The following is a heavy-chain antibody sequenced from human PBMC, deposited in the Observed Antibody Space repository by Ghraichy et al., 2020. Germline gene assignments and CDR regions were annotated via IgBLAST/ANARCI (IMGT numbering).Heavy chain of an antibody. CDR2: IRSKGFGGTT. D-gene: IGHD2-15*01. Sequence: GGSLRLSCTVSGFTFGDYAMSWFRQAPGKGLEWVGFIRSKGFGGTTEYAASVKGRFTISRDDSKSTAYLQMNSLRTEDTAVYYCTRGLTSATRMDYWGQGTLVTVAS. V-gene: IGHV3-49*03. J-gene: IGHJ4*02. CDR3: TRGLTSATRMDY. CDR1: GFTFGDYA.